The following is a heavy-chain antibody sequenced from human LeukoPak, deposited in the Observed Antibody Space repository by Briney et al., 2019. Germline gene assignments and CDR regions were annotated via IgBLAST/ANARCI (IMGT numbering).Heavy chain of an antibody. D-gene: IGHD3-22*01. V-gene: IGHV3-15*01. J-gene: IGHJ3*01. CDR3: AAVGEWLSNAFNL. CDR2: IKSKGDGETR. Sequence: GGSLRLSCAASGFSISIAWMSWVRQAPGKGLEWVGRIKSKGDGETRDYAAPVKDRFIISRDDSKNMLYLQMNSLKTEDTAIYYCAAVGEWLSNAFNLWGQGTTVTVSA. CDR1: GFSISIAW.